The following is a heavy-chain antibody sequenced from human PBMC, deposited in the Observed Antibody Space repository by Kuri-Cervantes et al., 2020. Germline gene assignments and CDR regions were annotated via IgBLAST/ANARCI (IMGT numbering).Heavy chain of an antibody. CDR2: ITPIFGIP. J-gene: IGHJ6*03. CDR3: ARGTFSGTYYYMDA. D-gene: IGHD1-26*01. CDR1: GETFNNYA. V-gene: IGHV1-69*13. Sequence: SVKVSCKAFGETFNNYAISWVRQAPGQGPEWMGDITPIFGIPNYAQRFQDRVTITADESTSTVYMELRSLRFDDTAVYYCARGTFSGTYYYMDAWGKGTTVTVSS.